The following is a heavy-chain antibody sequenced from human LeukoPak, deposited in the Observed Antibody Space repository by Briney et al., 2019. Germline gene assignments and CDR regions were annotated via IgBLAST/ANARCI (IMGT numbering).Heavy chain of an antibody. CDR2: IWYDGSNK. CDR1: GFTFSSYG. Sequence: GGSLRLSCAASGFTFSSYGMHWVRQAPGKGLEWVAVIWYDGSNKYYADSVKGRFTISRDNSKNTLYLQMNSLRAEDTAVYYCAKWRTPYYYDSSGYLDYWGQGTLVTVSS. D-gene: IGHD3-22*01. J-gene: IGHJ4*02. CDR3: AKWRTPYYYDSSGYLDY. V-gene: IGHV3-33*06.